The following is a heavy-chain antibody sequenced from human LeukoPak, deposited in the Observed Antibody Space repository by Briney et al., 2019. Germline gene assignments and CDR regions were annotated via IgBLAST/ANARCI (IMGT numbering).Heavy chain of an antibody. Sequence: ASVKVSCKASGYTFTSYGISWVRQAPGQGLEWMGWVSTYNGNTKYAQNLQGRVTTTTDTSTSTAYMELRSLRSDDTAMYYCARQSTGSYYSPIDYWGQGTLVTVSS. CDR2: VSTYNGNT. J-gene: IGHJ4*02. D-gene: IGHD1-26*01. CDR1: GYTFTSYG. CDR3: ARQSTGSYYSPIDY. V-gene: IGHV1-18*01.